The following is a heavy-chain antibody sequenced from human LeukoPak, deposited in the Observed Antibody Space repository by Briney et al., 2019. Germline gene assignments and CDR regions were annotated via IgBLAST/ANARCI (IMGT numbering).Heavy chain of an antibody. J-gene: IGHJ4*02. CDR3: AKGTLGSCSGAACYEFDN. V-gene: IGHV3-23*01. Sequence: PGGSLRLSCAASGFTFSSYAMSWVRQAPGKRLEWVSSITATGRDTYYALSVKGRITISRDNSKNTLYLQMNSLRADDTALYYCAKGTLGSCSGAACYEFDNWGQGTLVTVSS. CDR2: ITATGRDT. D-gene: IGHD2-2*01. CDR1: GFTFSSYA.